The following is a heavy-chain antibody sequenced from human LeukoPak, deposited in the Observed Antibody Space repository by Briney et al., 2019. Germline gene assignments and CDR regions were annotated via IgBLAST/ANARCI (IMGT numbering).Heavy chain of an antibody. D-gene: IGHD3-22*01. CDR3: ARPQTSYYYDSSANNWFDP. CDR1: GFTFSSYW. CDR2: IKQDGSEI. V-gene: IGHV3-7*01. Sequence: GGSLRLSCVASGFTFSSYWMSWVRQAPGKGLEWVAHIKQDGSEIYYVDSVKGRFTISRDNAKNSVSLQMSSLRAEDTAVYYCARPQTSYYYDSSANNWFDPWGQGTLVTVSS. J-gene: IGHJ5*02.